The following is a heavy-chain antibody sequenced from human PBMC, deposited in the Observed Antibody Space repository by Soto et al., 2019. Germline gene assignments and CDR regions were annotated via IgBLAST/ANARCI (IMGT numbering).Heavy chain of an antibody. J-gene: IGHJ4*02. D-gene: IGHD2-2*01. Sequence: EVQLVESGGGLVQPGRSLRLSCAASGFTFDDYAMHWVRQAPGKGLEWVSGISWNSGSIGYADSVKGRFTISRANAKNSPYLQMNSLRAADTALYYCAKGGQLLSEGGGYWGQGTLVTVSS. CDR1: GFTFDDYA. CDR3: AKGGQLLSEGGGY. V-gene: IGHV3-9*01. CDR2: ISWNSGSI.